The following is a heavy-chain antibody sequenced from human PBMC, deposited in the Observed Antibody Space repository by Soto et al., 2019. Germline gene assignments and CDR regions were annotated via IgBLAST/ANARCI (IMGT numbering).Heavy chain of an antibody. V-gene: IGHV3-30-3*01. J-gene: IGHJ5*02. CDR2: ISYDGSNK. CDR1: GFTFSSYA. D-gene: IGHD6-13*01. Sequence: GGSLRLSCAASGFTFSSYAMHWVRQAPGKGLEWMAVISYDGSNKYYADSVKGRFTISRDNSKNTLYLQMNSLRAEDTAVYYCARDGYSSSWYGSNWFDPWGQGTLVTVSS. CDR3: ARDGYSSSWYGSNWFDP.